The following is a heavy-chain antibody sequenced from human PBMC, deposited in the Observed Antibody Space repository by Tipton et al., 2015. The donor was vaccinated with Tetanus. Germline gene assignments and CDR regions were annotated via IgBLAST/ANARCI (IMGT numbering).Heavy chain of an antibody. CDR3: ARDPAVLRFLEWLPDWYFAL. CDR2: IYHRGST. V-gene: IGHV4-31*03. D-gene: IGHD3-3*01. Sequence: TLSLTYTVSGGSISSGGYYWTWIRQHPGKGLEWIGNIYHRGSTYYNPSLKSRVTISVDTSKNQFSLKLSSVTAADTAVYYCARDPAVLRFLEWLPDWYFALWGRGTLVTVSS. CDR1: GGSISSGGYY. J-gene: IGHJ2*01.